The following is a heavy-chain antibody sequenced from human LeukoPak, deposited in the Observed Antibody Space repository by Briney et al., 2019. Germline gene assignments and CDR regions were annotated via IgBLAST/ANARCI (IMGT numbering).Heavy chain of an antibody. J-gene: IGHJ3*02. Sequence: RASVTVSCKASGYSFSGYYIHWLRQAPGQGLEWMGWINPNSGATTYAQKFQGGVTMTRDTSISTVYMELSRLRSDDTAVYYCARKWIQLWSDAFDIWGQGTMVTVSS. CDR3: ARKWIQLWSDAFDI. V-gene: IGHV1-2*02. CDR1: GYSFSGYY. CDR2: INPNSGAT. D-gene: IGHD5-18*01.